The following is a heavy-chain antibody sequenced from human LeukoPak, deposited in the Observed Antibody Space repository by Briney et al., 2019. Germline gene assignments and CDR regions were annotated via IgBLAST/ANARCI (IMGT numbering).Heavy chain of an antibody. Sequence: PETLCLTCAVYGGSFSGYYWSWIRQPPGKGLEWIGSIYDSGSTYYNPSLKSRVTISVDTSKNQFSLKLNSVTAADTAVYYCARHYGPWGQGTLVTVSS. V-gene: IGHV4-34*01. CDR2: IYDSGST. D-gene: IGHD3-16*01. J-gene: IGHJ5*02. CDR1: GGSFSGYY. CDR3: ARHYGP.